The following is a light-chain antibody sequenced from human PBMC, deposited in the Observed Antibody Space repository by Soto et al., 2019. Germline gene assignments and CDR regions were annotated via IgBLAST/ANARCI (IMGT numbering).Light chain of an antibody. CDR3: QQYNSNSPT. Sequence: DIQMTQSQSTLSASVGDRVSITCRASQNIHIWLAWYQQKPGKAPNLLIYDASTLESGVPSRFSGSGSGTEFTLTISSLQPDDFATYYCQQYNSNSPTFGQGTRWIS. J-gene: IGKJ1*01. CDR1: QNIHIW. CDR2: DAS. V-gene: IGKV1-5*01.